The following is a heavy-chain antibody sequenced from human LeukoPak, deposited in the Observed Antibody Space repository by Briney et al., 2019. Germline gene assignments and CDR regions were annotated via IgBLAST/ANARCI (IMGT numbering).Heavy chain of an antibody. Sequence: SETLSLTCTVSGGSISSGSYYWSWIRQPAGKGLEWIGRIYTSGSTNYNPSLKSRVTISVDTSKNQFSLKLSSVTAADTAVYYCARDAEDIVVVPAAGNAFDIWGQGTMVTVSS. CDR3: ARDAEDIVVVPAAGNAFDI. J-gene: IGHJ3*02. V-gene: IGHV4-61*02. CDR1: GGSISSGSYY. CDR2: IYTSGST. D-gene: IGHD2-2*01.